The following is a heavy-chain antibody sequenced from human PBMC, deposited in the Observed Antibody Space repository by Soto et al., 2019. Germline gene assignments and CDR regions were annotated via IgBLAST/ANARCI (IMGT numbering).Heavy chain of an antibody. Sequence: GGSLRLSCAASGFTFSSYGMHWVRQAPGKGLEWVAVIWYDGSNKYYADSVKGRFTISRDNSKNTLYLQMNSLRAEDTAVYYCARGRGSGRSEHFDYWGQGSLVTVSS. CDR1: GFTFSSYG. J-gene: IGHJ4*02. CDR3: ARGRGSGRSEHFDY. CDR2: IWYDGSNK. V-gene: IGHV3-33*01. D-gene: IGHD6-19*01.